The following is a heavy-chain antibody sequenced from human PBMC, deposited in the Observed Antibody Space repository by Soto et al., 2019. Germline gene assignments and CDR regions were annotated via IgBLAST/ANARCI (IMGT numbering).Heavy chain of an antibody. D-gene: IGHD3-22*01. V-gene: IGHV3-23*01. CDR3: AKDHTVVIRDAFDI. Sequence: EVQILESGGGLVQPGGSLRLSCAASGFTFSSYAMYWVRQAPGKGLAWVSGISDSGTGTYYADSVKGRFTISRDNSKNTVYLKMKGLRAEDTAVYYCAKDHTVVIRDAFDIWGQGTMVNVSS. J-gene: IGHJ3*02. CDR2: ISDSGTGT. CDR1: GFTFSSYA.